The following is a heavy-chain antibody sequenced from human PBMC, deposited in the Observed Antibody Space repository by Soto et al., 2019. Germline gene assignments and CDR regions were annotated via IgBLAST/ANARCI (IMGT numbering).Heavy chain of an antibody. D-gene: IGHD3-9*01. CDR3: ARGLGLGDC. J-gene: IGHJ4*02. CDR2: INPNGGST. CDR1: GYTFSSYY. Sequence: QVQLVQSGAEVKKPGASVKVSCKASGYTFSSYYIHWVRQAPGQGLEWIGIINPNGGSTNYAQNFKVRLTVTSDTSKATVYMDLRALTSDDTAMYYCARGLGLGDCWGQGNLVTVSS. V-gene: IGHV1-46*01.